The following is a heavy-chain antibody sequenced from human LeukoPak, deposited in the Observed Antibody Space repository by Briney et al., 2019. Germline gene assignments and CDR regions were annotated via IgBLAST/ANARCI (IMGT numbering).Heavy chain of an antibody. D-gene: IGHD3-22*01. CDR2: ISGSGGSR. V-gene: IGHV3-23*01. CDR1: GFTYSSYA. Sequence: GGSLRLSCAVSGFTYSSYAMRWVRQAPGKGLEWVSAISGSGGSRYYADSVKGRFTISRDNFKNTLYLQMNSLRAEDTAVYYCAKSWYYYDSSGYFPLNDAFDIWGQGTMVTVSS. CDR3: AKSWYYYDSSGYFPLNDAFDI. J-gene: IGHJ3*02.